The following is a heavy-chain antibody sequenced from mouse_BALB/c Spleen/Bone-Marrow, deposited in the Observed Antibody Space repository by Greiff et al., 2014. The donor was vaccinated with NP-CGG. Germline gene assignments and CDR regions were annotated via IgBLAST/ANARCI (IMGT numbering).Heavy chain of an antibody. J-gene: IGHJ3*01. CDR1: GFNIKNTY. CDR2: IDPANVNT. D-gene: IGHD1-1*01. Sequence: VQLQQPGAELVKPGASVKLSCTASGFNIKNTYIHWVKQRPEQGLERIGRIDPANVNTKYDPKFQGKATITADTSSNTAYLQLGSLTSEDTAVYYCATYYYGSSLFAYWGQGTLVTVSA. CDR3: ATYYYGSSLFAY. V-gene: IGHV14-3*02.